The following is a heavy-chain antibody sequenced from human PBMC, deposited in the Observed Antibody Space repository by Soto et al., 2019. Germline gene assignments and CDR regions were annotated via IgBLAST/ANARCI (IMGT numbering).Heavy chain of an antibody. J-gene: IGHJ4*02. CDR3: AKKANSGPGSQYFDN. CDR1: RLIFSSYD. V-gene: IGHV3-NL1*01. D-gene: IGHD3-10*01. CDR2: FRTGGDDATT. Sequence: GGSLRLSCAAPRLIFSSYDMHWVRQAPGKGLEWVSGFRTGGDDATTYYADSVKGRFTISRDNSKNMLFLQMNSLRAEDTAIYYCAKKANSGPGSQYFDNWGQGTLVTVSS.